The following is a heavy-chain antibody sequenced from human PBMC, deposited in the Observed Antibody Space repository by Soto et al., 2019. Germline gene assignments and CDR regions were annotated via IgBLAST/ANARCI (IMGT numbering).Heavy chain of an antibody. D-gene: IGHD6-19*01. Sequence: SETLSLTCAVSGGSISSSNWWSWVRQPPGKGLEWIGEIYHSGSTNYNPSPKSRVTISVDKSKNQFSLKLSSVTAADTAVYYCARFPTAVAASYYYYGMDVWGQGTKVTVSS. J-gene: IGHJ6*02. V-gene: IGHV4-4*02. CDR3: ARFPTAVAASYYYYGMDV. CDR2: IYHSGST. CDR1: GGSISSSNW.